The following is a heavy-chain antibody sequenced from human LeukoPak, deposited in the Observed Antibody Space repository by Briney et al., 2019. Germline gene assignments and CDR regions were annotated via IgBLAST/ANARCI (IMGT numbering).Heavy chain of an antibody. Sequence: SETLSLTCAVYGGSFSGYYWSWVRQPPGKGLEWIGEINHSGSTNYNPSLKSRVTISVDTSKNQFSLKLSSVTAADTTVYYCARQCSSGWYVNWFDPWGQGTLVTVSS. CDR1: GGSFSGYY. CDR2: INHSGST. J-gene: IGHJ5*02. D-gene: IGHD6-19*01. CDR3: ARQCSSGWYVNWFDP. V-gene: IGHV4-34*01.